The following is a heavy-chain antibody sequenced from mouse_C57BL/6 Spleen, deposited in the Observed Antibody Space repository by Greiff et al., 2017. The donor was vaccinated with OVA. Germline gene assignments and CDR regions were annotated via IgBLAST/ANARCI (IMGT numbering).Heavy chain of an antibody. Sequence: EVQLVESGGDLVKPGGSLKLSCAASGFTFSSYGMSWVRQTPDKRLEWVATISSGGSYTYYPDSVKGRFTISRDTAKNTLYLQMSSLKSEDTAMYYCARERTVVATHYFDYWGQGTTLTVSS. CDR3: ARERTVVATHYFDY. J-gene: IGHJ2*01. CDR2: ISSGGSYT. CDR1: GFTFSSYG. D-gene: IGHD1-1*01. V-gene: IGHV5-6*01.